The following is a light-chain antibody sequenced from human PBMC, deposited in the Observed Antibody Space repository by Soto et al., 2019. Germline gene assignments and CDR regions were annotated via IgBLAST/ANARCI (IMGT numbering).Light chain of an antibody. J-gene: IGLJ7*01. CDR2: EVT. CDR3: CSYGGSRAV. CDR1: SSDVGSHNL. Sequence: VLTQPASVSGSPGQSITISCTGTSSDVGSHNLVSWYQQHPGQAPKLMIYEVTRRPLGVSTRFSASKSGNTASLTISGLQAEDEADYYCCSYGGSRAVFGGGTQLTVL. V-gene: IGLV2-23*02.